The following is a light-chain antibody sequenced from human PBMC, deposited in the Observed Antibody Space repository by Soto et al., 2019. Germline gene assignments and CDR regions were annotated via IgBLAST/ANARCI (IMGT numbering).Light chain of an antibody. CDR1: SSNIGAGYD. Sequence: QSVLTQPPSVSGAPGQRVTISCTGSSSNIGAGYDVHWYQQLPGTAPKLLIYGNSNRPSGVPDRFSGSKSGTSASLAITGLQAEEEADYYSQSSDSSLPPVVFGGGTKLTVL. CDR3: QSSDSSLPPVV. J-gene: IGLJ2*01. CDR2: GNS. V-gene: IGLV1-40*01.